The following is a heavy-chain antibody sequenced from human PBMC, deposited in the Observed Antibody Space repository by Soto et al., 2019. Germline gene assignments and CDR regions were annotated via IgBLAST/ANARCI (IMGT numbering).Heavy chain of an antibody. Sequence: QVQLVQSGAEVRKPGASVTVSCRSSGDSFNDYYIHWVRQAPGQGFEWMGWINPNGGVTKYAQKFQGWVSMTRDTSIRRVYMQLSRLTSDDTAVYYCARESGGATATLDYYYFYVDVWGTGTTVTVSS. J-gene: IGHJ6*03. V-gene: IGHV1-2*04. CDR3: ARESGGATATLDYYYFYVDV. CDR1: GDSFNDYY. D-gene: IGHD5-12*01. CDR2: INPNGGVT.